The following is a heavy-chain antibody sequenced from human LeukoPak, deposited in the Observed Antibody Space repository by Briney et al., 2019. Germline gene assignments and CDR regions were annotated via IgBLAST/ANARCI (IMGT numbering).Heavy chain of an antibody. V-gene: IGHV4-59*01. D-gene: IGHD6-13*01. CDR1: GGSISSYY. CDR2: IYYSGST. CDR3: ARGIGAAREIDY. Sequence: SETLSLTCTVSGGSISSYYWGWIRQPPGKGLEWIGYIYYSGSTNYNPSLKSRVTISVDTSKNQFSLKLSSVTAADTAVYYCARGIGAAREIDYWGQGTLVTVSS. J-gene: IGHJ4*02.